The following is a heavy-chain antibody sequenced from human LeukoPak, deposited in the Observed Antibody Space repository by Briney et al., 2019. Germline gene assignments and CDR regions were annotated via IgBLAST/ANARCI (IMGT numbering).Heavy chain of an antibody. CDR1: GFTFSSYA. J-gene: IGHJ4*02. V-gene: IGHV3-30-3*01. Sequence: GSLRLSCAASGFTFSSYAMHWVRQAPGKGLEWVAVISYDGSNKYYADSVKGRFTISRDNSKNTLYLQMNSLRAEDTAVYYCARALLVGAPKYWGQGTLVTVSS. CDR2: ISYDGSNK. CDR3: ARALLVGAPKY. D-gene: IGHD1-26*01.